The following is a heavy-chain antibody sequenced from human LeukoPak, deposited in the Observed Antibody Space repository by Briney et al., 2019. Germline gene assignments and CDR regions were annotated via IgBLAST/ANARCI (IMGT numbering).Heavy chain of an antibody. V-gene: IGHV4-38-2*02. J-gene: IGHJ4*02. D-gene: IGHD3-10*01. CDR2: IYHSGST. CDR3: ARDPDGVRGVIINDY. CDR1: GYSISSGYY. Sequence: SETLSLTCTVSGYSISSGYYWGWIRQPPGKGLEWIGSIYHSGSTYYNPSLKSRVTISVDTSKNQFSLKLSSVTAADTAVYYCARDPDGVRGVIINDYWGQGTLVTVSS.